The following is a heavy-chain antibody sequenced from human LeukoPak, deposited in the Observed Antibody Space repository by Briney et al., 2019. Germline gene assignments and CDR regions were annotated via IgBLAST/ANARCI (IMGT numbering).Heavy chain of an antibody. J-gene: IGHJ3*02. Sequence: PGGSLRLSCAASGFTFSRYAMSWVRQAPGKGLEWVSAISGSGGSTYYADSVKGRFTISRDNSKNTLYLQMNSLRAEDTAVYYCAKDWARVVVTSDAFDIWGQGTMVTVSS. CDR3: AKDWARVVVTSDAFDI. CDR1: GFTFSRYA. V-gene: IGHV3-23*01. D-gene: IGHD3-22*01. CDR2: ISGSGGST.